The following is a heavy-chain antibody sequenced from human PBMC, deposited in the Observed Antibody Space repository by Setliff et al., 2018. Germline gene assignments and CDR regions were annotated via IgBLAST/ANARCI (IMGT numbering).Heavy chain of an antibody. D-gene: IGHD3-16*02. J-gene: IGHJ4*02. V-gene: IGHV1-18*01. Sequence: ASVKVPCKASGYTFNNYEISWVRQAPGQGLEWMGWISGYNDNTNYAQKLQGRVTMTTDTSTNTVYKELRSLRSDDTAIYYCARGYYDHVWGSYRGLFDYWGQGTLVTVSS. CDR1: GYTFNNYE. CDR2: ISGYNDNT. CDR3: ARGYYDHVWGSYRGLFDY.